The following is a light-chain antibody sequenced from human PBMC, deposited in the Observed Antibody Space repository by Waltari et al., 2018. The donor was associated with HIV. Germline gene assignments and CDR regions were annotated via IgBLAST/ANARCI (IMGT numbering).Light chain of an antibody. V-gene: IGKV2-28*01. CDR1: QSLLHSNGYNY. J-gene: IGKJ4*01. CDR3: MQALEIPLT. CDR2: LAS. Sequence: IVLIQPPFFLPLPSGEPACRDCRSSQSLLHSNGYNYLNWYMQKPGQSPQLLIYLASHRASGVTDRFSGSGSGTDFTLHIKRVEADDVGLYYCMQALEIPLTFGGGTKVEIK.